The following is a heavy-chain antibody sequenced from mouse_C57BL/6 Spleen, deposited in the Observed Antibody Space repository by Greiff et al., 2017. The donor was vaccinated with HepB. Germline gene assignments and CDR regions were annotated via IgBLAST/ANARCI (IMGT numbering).Heavy chain of an antibody. V-gene: IGHV1-63*01. D-gene: IGHD3-2*02. CDR2: IYPGGGYT. Sequence: QVQLKESGAELVRPGTSVKMSCKASGYTFTNYWIGWAKQRPGHGLEWIGDIYPGGGYTNYNEKFKGKATLTADKSSSTAYMQFSSLTSEDSAIYYCARKGTAQASYFDYWGQGTTLTVSS. J-gene: IGHJ2*01. CDR1: GYTFTNYW. CDR3: ARKGTAQASYFDY.